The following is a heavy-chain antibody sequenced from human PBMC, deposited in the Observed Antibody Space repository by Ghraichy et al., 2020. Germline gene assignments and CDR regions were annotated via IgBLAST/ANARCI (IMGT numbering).Heavy chain of an antibody. CDR2: ISAYNGNT. CDR3: ARDSIAMIVVVIQRNSLLDY. Sequence: ASVKVSCKASGYTFTSYGISWVRQAPGQGLEWMGWISAYNGNTNYAQKLQGRVTMTTDTSTSTAYMELRSLRSDDTAVYYCARDSIAMIVVVIQRNSLLDYWGQGTLVTVSS. V-gene: IGHV1-18*04. D-gene: IGHD3-22*01. J-gene: IGHJ4*02. CDR1: GYTFTSYG.